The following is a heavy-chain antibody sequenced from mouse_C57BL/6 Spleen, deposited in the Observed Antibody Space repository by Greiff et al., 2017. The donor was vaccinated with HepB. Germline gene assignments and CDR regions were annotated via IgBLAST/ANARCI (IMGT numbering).Heavy chain of an antibody. CDR2: INPSSGYT. CDR3: ARGGYDYDGYAMDY. CDR1: GYTFTSYT. J-gene: IGHJ4*01. Sequence: VKLVESGAELARPGASVKMSCKASGYTFTSYTMHWVKQRPGQGLEWIGYINPSSGYTKYNQKFKDKATLTADKSSSTAYMQLSSLTSEDSAVYYCARGGYDYDGYAMDYWGQGTSVTVSS. V-gene: IGHV1-4*01. D-gene: IGHD2-4*01.